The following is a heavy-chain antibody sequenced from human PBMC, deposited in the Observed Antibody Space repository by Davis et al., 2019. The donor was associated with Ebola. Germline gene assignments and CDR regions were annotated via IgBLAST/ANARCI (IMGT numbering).Heavy chain of an antibody. CDR1: TITFSDSY. V-gene: IGHV3-11*01. J-gene: IGHJ4*02. D-gene: IGHD3-3*01. Sequence: GESLKISCIASTITFSDSYMSWIRQAPGKGLEWVSDINTSGGTIYYADSVKGRFTISRDNAKNSLYLQMNSLRAEDTAIYYCAKITTYDFRSTYVDYWGQGTLVTVSS. CDR2: INTSGGTI. CDR3: AKITTYDFRSTYVDY.